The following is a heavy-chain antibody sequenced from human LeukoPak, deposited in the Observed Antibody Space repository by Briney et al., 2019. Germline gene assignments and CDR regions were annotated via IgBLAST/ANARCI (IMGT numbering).Heavy chain of an antibody. CDR1: GFNFSRNG. J-gene: IGHJ4*02. V-gene: IGHV3-33*06. Sequence: PGGSLRLSCAASGFNFSRNGMHWVRQAPGKGLEWVAVIWYDGTTKLYADSVKGRFTISRDNSKKTLFLQMDTLGAEDTAVYYCAKNPRGYSGYEGSNFDYWGQGTLVTVSS. CDR3: AKNPRGYSGYEGSNFDY. CDR2: IWYDGTTK. D-gene: IGHD5-12*01.